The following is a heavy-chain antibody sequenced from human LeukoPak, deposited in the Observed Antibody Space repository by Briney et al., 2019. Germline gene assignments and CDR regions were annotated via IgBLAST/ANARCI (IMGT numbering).Heavy chain of an antibody. CDR2: IKQDGSEK. CDR3: ARLSAMVRGPEDIFYFEY. CDR1: AFTFSNYW. J-gene: IGHJ4*02. V-gene: IGHV3-7*01. D-gene: IGHD3-10*01. Sequence: GGSLRLSCAASAFTFSNYWMSWVRLAPGKGLEWVATIKQDGSEKYYVDSVKGRFTISRDNAKKSLYMQMNSLRADDTAVYYCARLSAMVRGPEDIFYFEYWGLGTLVTVSS.